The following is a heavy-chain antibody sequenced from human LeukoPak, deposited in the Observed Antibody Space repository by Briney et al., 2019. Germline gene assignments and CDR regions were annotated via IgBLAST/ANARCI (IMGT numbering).Heavy chain of an antibody. D-gene: IGHD3-10*01. V-gene: IGHV4-61*02. Sequence: SETLSLTCTVSGGSISSGSYYWRWIRQPAGKGLEWIERIYTSGSTNYNPSLKSRVTISVDTSKNQFSLKLSSVTAADTAVYYCARLTSGTHPNFDYWGQGTLVTVSS. J-gene: IGHJ4*02. CDR2: IYTSGST. CDR1: GGSISSGSYY. CDR3: ARLTSGTHPNFDY.